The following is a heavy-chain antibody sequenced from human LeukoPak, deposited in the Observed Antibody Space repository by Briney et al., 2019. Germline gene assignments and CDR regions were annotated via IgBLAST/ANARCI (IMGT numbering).Heavy chain of an antibody. CDR2: MYMSGSA. J-gene: IGHJ2*01. Sequence: SETLSLTCTVSGGSISTYYWSWIRQPPGKGLEWIGYMYMSGSAYYNLSLKSRVTISVDTSKNQFSLKLSSATAADTAVYYCARHMHFWSKPYFDLWGCGTLVTVSS. V-gene: IGHV4-4*09. D-gene: IGHD3-3*02. CDR3: ARHMHFWSKPYFDL. CDR1: GGSISTYY.